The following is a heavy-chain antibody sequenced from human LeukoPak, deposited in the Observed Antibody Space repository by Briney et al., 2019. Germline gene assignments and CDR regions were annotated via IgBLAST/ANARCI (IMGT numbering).Heavy chain of an antibody. CDR3: ARQLATKGEWAFDV. CDR2: IRHDGHT. D-gene: IGHD1-1*01. Sequence: SETLCLTCTVSGYFSTSYYWGWIQQPPGKGLEWIASIRHDGHTYYNGSLKSQVTISIDMSRNQFSLNLNSPTAADTAVYFCARQLATKGEWAFDVWGQGTMVTVSS. CDR1: GYFSTSYY. V-gene: IGHV4-38-2*02. J-gene: IGHJ3*01.